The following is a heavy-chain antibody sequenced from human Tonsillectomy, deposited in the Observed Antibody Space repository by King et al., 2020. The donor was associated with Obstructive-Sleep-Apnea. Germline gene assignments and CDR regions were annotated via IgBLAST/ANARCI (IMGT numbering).Heavy chain of an antibody. J-gene: IGHJ4*02. D-gene: IGHD3-22*01. CDR1: GGSISSSHW. CDR2: IYHSGNT. Sequence: VQLQESGPGLVKPSGTLSLTCAVSGGSISSSHWWNWVRQAPGKGLEWIGEIYHSGNTNYNPSLKSRATISVDKSKNQFSLKLSSVTAAEPAVYFCARDYEIYWGQGTLVTVSS. CDR3: ARDYEIY. V-gene: IGHV4-4*02.